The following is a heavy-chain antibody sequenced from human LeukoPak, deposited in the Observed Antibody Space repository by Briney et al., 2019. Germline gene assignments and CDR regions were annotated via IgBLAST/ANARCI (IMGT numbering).Heavy chain of an antibody. V-gene: IGHV3-11*01. J-gene: IGHJ6*02. CDR1: GFTFNEYY. CDR3: ARGTIGYCSGVNCFYYFGIDV. Sequence: NPGGSLRLSCAASGFTFNEYYMTWIRQAPGKGLEWVSYISSSGSDIYYTDSVKGRFTISRDNAKNSLFLQMNSLRAEDTVVYYCARGTIGYCSGVNCFYYFGIDVWGQGTTVIVSS. D-gene: IGHD2-15*01. CDR2: ISSSGSDI.